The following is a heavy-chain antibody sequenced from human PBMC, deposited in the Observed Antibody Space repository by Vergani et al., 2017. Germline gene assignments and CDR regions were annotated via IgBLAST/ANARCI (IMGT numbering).Heavy chain of an antibody. J-gene: IGHJ6*02. Sequence: QVQLVQSGAEVKKPGASVKVSCKASGYTFTSYGISWVRQAPGQGLEWMGWISAYNGNTNYAQKLQGRVTMTTDTSTSTAYMELSSLRSEDTAVYYCARFGSGSYYNSPYYYYGMDVWGQGTTVTVSS. CDR2: ISAYNGNT. CDR3: ARFGSGSYYNSPYYYYGMDV. D-gene: IGHD3-10*01. V-gene: IGHV1-18*01. CDR1: GYTFTSYG.